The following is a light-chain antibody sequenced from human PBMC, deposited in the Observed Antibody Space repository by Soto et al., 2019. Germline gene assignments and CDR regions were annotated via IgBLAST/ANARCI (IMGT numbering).Light chain of an antibody. CDR3: QQCYSTPPT. Sequence: DIVMTQSPDPLAVSLGERATINCKSSQSVLYSSNNKNYLAWYQQKPGQPPKLLIYWASTRESGVPDRFSGSGSGTDFTLTISSLQAEDVAVYYCQQCYSTPPTFGQGTKVEIK. CDR1: QSVLYSSNNKNY. CDR2: WAS. J-gene: IGKJ1*01. V-gene: IGKV4-1*01.